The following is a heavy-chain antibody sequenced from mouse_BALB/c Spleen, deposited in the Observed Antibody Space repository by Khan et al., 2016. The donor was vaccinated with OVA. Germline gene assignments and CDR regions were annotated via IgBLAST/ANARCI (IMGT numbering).Heavy chain of an antibody. D-gene: IGHD1-1*02. Sequence: VQLQESGAELVKPGASVRLSCKASGYTFTSYYLYWVKQRPGQGLEWIGDINPSNGGTNSNEKFKTKATLTVDKSSSPAYMELSSLTSEDSAIYYCTSSGYGTFGYWGQGTLVTVSA. CDR2: INPSNGGT. CDR1: GYTFTSYY. V-gene: IGHV1S81*02. CDR3: TSSGYGTFGY. J-gene: IGHJ3*01.